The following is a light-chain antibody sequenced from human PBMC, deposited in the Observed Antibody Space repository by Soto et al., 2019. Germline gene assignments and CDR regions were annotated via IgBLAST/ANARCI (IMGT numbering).Light chain of an antibody. V-gene: IGLV2-14*03. Sequence: QSALTQPASVSGSPGQSITISCTGTSSDVGAYNYVSWYQQHPGKAPKLMIYEVDNRPSGVSNRFSGSKSGTTASLTISGLQAEDEADYYCSSYTTSTPPVLFGGGTKLTVL. CDR3: SSYTTSTPPVL. CDR1: SSDVGAYNY. J-gene: IGLJ2*01. CDR2: EVD.